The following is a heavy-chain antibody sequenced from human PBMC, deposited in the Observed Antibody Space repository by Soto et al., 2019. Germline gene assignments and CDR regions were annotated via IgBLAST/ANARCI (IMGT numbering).Heavy chain of an antibody. J-gene: IGHJ4*02. Sequence: WGSLRLSCVASGFTFSSYAMSWFRQAPGKGLEWVSGIGGLSGGTDYADSVKGRLTISRDNSKNTLYLQMNSLRAEDTAVYYCARTPGGITVIIAFDHWGQGNPVTVFS. CDR3: ARTPGGITVIIAFDH. CDR1: GFTFSSYA. CDR2: IGGLSGGT. D-gene: IGHD6-19*01. V-gene: IGHV3-23*01.